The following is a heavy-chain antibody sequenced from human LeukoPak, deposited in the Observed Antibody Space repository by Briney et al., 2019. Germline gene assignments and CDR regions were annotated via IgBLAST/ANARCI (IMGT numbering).Heavy chain of an antibody. D-gene: IGHD2-2*01. CDR3: ARFQDIVVVPAAGDLDY. V-gene: IGHV1-18*01. J-gene: IGHJ4*02. CDR1: GYTFTSYG. CDR2: ISAYNGNT. Sequence: GASVKVSCKASGYTFTSYGISWVRQAPGQGLEWMGWISAYNGNTNYAQKLQGRVTMTTDTSTSTAYMELRSLRSDDTAVYYCARFQDIVVVPAAGDLDYWGQGTLVTVSS.